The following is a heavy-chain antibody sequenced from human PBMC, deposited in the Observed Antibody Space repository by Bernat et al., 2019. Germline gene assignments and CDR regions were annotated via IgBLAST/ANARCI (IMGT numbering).Heavy chain of an antibody. D-gene: IGHD6-13*01. CDR1: GGTFSSYS. V-gene: IGHV1-69*06. J-gene: IGHJ5*02. Sequence: QVQLVQSGAEVKKPGSSVKVSCKASGGTFSSYSISWVRQAPGQGLEWMGRIIPIFGTANYEQKFQGRVTMTADTSTSTAYMELSSLRSEDTAVYYCARVSSSWPPNWFDPWGQGTLVTVSS. CDR3: ARVSSSWPPNWFDP. CDR2: IIPIFGTA.